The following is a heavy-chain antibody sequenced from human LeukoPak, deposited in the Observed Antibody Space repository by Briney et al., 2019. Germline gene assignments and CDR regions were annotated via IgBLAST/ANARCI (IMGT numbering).Heavy chain of an antibody. V-gene: IGHV3-11*03. Sequence: GGSLRPSCAASGFTFSDYYMSWIRQAPGKGLEWVSYISSSSSYTNYADSVKGRFTISRDNAKNSLYLQMNSLRAEDTAVYYCARIYDILTGYMSWFDPWGQGTLVTVSS. J-gene: IGHJ5*02. CDR2: ISSSSSYT. D-gene: IGHD3-9*01. CDR3: ARIYDILTGYMSWFDP. CDR1: GFTFSDYY.